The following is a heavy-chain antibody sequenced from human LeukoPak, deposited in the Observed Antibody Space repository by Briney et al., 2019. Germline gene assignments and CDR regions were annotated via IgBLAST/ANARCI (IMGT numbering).Heavy chain of an antibody. D-gene: IGHD2-2*01. V-gene: IGHV4-39*01. Sequence: SETLSLTCTVSGGSISSSSYYWGWIRQPPGKGLEWIGSIYSSGTTYYNPSLKSRLTISVATSKNQFSLKLSSVTAADTAVYYCARSVCSSTICPFDYWGQGTVVTVSS. CDR1: GGSISSSSYY. CDR2: IYSSGTT. CDR3: ARSVCSSTICPFDY. J-gene: IGHJ4*02.